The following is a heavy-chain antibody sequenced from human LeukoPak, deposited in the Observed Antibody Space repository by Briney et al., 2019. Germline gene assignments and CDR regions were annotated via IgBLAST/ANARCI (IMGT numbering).Heavy chain of an antibody. CDR2: IYYSGST. CDR3: ARDEVRYYDSSGLDAFDI. CDR1: GGSISSSSYY. J-gene: IGHJ3*02. V-gene: IGHV4-39*07. D-gene: IGHD3-22*01. Sequence: PSETLSLTCTVSGGSISSSSYYWGWIRQPPGKGLEWIGSIYYSGSTYYNPSLKSRVTISVDTSKNQFSLKLSSVTAADTAVYYCARDEVRYYDSSGLDAFDIWGQGTMVTVSS.